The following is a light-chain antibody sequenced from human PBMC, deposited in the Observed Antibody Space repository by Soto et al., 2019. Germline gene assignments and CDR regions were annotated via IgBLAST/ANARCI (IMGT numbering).Light chain of an antibody. V-gene: IGLV2-14*02. Sequence: QSALTQPASVSGSPGQSITISCTGTSSDVATYNLVSWYQQRPGTAPQLIIYEVTKRPSGVSTRFSGSKSGNTASLTISGLQAEDEADYYCSSYTSSSTLVLFGGGTKLTVL. J-gene: IGLJ2*01. CDR3: SSYTSSSTLVL. CDR1: SSDVATYNL. CDR2: EVT.